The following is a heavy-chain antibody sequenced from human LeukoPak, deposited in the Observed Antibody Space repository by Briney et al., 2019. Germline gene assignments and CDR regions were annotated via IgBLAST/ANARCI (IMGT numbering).Heavy chain of an antibody. CDR1: GFTFSDYY. Sequence: GGSLRLSCAASGFTFSDYYMSWIRQAPGKGLEWVSYISSSGSTIYYADSVKGRFTISRDNAKNSLYLQMNSLRAEDTAVYYCARDTSRGFKELSFDFWGQGTLVTVSS. D-gene: IGHD3-16*02. J-gene: IGHJ4*02. V-gene: IGHV3-11*04. CDR2: ISSSGSTI. CDR3: ARDTSRGFKELSFDF.